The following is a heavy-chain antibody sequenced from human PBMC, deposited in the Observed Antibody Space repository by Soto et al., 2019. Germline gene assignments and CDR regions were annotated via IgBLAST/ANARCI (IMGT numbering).Heavy chain of an antibody. V-gene: IGHV4-34*01. Sequence: QVQLQQWGAGLLKPSETLSLTCAVYGGSFSGYYWSWIRQPPGKGLEWIGEINHSGSTNYNPSLKSRVTISVDTSKNQFSLKLSSVTAADTAVYYCAREAYSTDNWFDPWGQGTLVTVSS. J-gene: IGHJ5*02. CDR2: INHSGST. CDR1: GGSFSGYY. D-gene: IGHD4-4*01. CDR3: AREAYSTDNWFDP.